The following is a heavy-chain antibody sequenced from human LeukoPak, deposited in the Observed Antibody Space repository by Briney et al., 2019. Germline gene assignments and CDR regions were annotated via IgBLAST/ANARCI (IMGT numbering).Heavy chain of an antibody. J-gene: IGHJ6*03. D-gene: IGHD6-13*01. V-gene: IGHV3-7*01. CDR3: ARVGSSSWYHYYYMDV. CDR1: GFTFSSYW. Sequence: GGSLRLSCAASGFTFSSYWMSWVRQAPGKGLEWVANIKQDGSEKYYVDSVKGRFTISRDNAKNSLYLQMNSLRAEDTAVYYCARVGSSSWYHYYYMDVWGKGTTVTVSS. CDR2: IKQDGSEK.